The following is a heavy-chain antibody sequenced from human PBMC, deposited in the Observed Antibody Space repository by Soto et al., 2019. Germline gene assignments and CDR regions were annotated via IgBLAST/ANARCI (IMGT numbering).Heavy chain of an antibody. CDR1: GFTFSSYA. CDR2: ISYDGSNK. V-gene: IGHV3-30-3*01. D-gene: IGHD3-3*01. J-gene: IGHJ6*02. CDR3: ARDYASVSGRFLEWLVRYYGMDV. Sequence: PGGSLRLSCAASGFTFSSYAMHWVRQAPGKGLEWVAVISYDGSNKYYADSVKGRFTISRDNSKNTLYLQMNSLRAEDTAVYYCARDYASVSGRFLEWLVRYYGMDVWGQGTTVTVSS.